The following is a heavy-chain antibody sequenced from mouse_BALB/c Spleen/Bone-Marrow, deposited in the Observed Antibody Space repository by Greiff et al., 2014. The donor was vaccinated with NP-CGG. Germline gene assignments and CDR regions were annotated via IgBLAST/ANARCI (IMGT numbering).Heavy chain of an antibody. J-gene: IGHJ4*01. V-gene: IGHV3-1*02. Sequence: EVQLQQSGPDLVKPSQSLSLTCTVTGYSITSDYSWHWIRQFPGNKLGWMGYIHYSGTTVYNPSLKSRISITRDTSNNQFSLQLNSVTTEDTATYYCARFAGTPYTMDYWGQGTSVTVSS. D-gene: IGHD4-1*01. CDR2: IHYSGTT. CDR3: ARFAGTPYTMDY. CDR1: GYSITSDYS.